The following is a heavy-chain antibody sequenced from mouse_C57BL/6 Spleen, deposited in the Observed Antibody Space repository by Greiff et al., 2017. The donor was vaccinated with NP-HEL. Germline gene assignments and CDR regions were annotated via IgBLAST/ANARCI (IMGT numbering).Heavy chain of an antibody. Sequence: VQLQQSGPELVKPGASVKISCKASGYAFSSSWMNWVKQRPGKGLEWIGRIYPGDGDTNYNGKFKGKATLTADKSSSTAYMQLSSLTSEDSAVYFCAREDYYYGSSPYWGQGTTLTVSS. CDR3: AREDYYYGSSPY. D-gene: IGHD1-1*01. J-gene: IGHJ2*01. CDR1: GYAFSSSW. V-gene: IGHV1-82*01. CDR2: IYPGDGDT.